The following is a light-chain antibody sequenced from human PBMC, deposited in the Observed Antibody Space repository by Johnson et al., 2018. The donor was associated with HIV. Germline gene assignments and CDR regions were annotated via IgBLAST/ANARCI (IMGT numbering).Light chain of an antibody. CDR1: NSNIGNNY. V-gene: IGLV1-51*01. CDR3: GTWDSSLSVYV. CDR2: DND. Sequence: QSVLTQPPSVSAAPGQKVTISCSGNNSNIGNNYVSWYQHLPGTAPKLLIYDNDKRPSGIPDRFSGSKSGTSATLGITGLQTGDEADYYCGTWDSSLSVYVFGTGTEVTVL. J-gene: IGLJ1*01.